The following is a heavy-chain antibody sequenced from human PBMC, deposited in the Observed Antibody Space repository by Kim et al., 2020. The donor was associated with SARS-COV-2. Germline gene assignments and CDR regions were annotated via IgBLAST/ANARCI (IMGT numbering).Heavy chain of an antibody. J-gene: IGHJ6*02. Sequence: KGRFTISRDNAKHTLYLQMNSLRAEDTAVYYCARDPDSSLYYYYYGMDVWGQGTTVTVSS. CDR3: ARDPDSSLYYYYYGMDV. V-gene: IGHV3-74*01. D-gene: IGHD6-6*01.